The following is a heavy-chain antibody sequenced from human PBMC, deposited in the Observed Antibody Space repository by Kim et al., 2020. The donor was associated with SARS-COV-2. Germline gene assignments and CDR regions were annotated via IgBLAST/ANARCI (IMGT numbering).Heavy chain of an antibody. Sequence: SADAGKGRFTISRDNSKNTLYLQMNSLRAEDTAVYYCAKDSVATITVDYWGQGTLVTVSS. V-gene: IGHV3-23*01. D-gene: IGHD5-12*01. CDR3: AKDSVATITVDY. J-gene: IGHJ4*02.